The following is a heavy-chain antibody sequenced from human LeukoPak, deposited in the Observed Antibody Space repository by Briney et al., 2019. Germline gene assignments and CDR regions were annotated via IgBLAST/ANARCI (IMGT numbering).Heavy chain of an antibody. J-gene: IGHJ4*02. Sequence: GGSLRLSCAASGFTFSSYGMHWVRQAPGKGLEWVAVIWYDGSNKYYADSVKGRFTISRDNSKNTLYLQMNSLRAEDTAVYYCAKDLWVRTIAGLDYWGQRTLVTVSS. CDR1: GFTFSSYG. CDR2: IWYDGSNK. CDR3: AKDLWVRTIAGLDY. D-gene: IGHD3-9*01. V-gene: IGHV3-33*06.